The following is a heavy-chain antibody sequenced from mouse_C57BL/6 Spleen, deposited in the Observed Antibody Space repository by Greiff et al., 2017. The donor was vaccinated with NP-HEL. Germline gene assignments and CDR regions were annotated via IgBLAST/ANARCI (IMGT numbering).Heavy chain of an antibody. CDR2: IWSGGST. D-gene: IGHD1-1*01. Sequence: QVQLQQSGPGLVQPSQCLSITCTVSGFSLTSYGVHWVRQSPGKGLEWLGVIWSGGSTDYNAAFISRLSISKDNSKSHVFFKMNSLQADDTAIYYCASTVVATMDYWGQGTSVTVSS. J-gene: IGHJ4*01. CDR3: ASTVVATMDY. V-gene: IGHV2-2*01. CDR1: GFSLTSYG.